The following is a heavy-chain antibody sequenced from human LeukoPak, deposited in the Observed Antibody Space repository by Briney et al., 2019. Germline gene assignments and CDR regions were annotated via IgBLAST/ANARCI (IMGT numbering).Heavy chain of an antibody. CDR2: INTDGRIT. CDR3: TRDGGSFCDFDY. D-gene: IGHD1-26*01. CDR1: GFSFRNYA. V-gene: IGHV3-64*02. J-gene: IGHJ4*02. Sequence: PGGSLGLSCVASGFSFRNYAIHWVRQAPGKGLEYVSVINTDGRITYYADSVKGRFTISRDNSKNTVYLQMGSLRGEDMAVYYCTRDGGSFCDFDYWGPGALVTVSS.